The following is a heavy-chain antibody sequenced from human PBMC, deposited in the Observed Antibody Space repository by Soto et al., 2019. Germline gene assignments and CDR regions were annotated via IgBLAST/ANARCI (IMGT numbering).Heavy chain of an antibody. CDR2: ISSSSSYI. J-gene: IGHJ4*02. D-gene: IGHD3-22*01. V-gene: IGHV3-21*01. CDR1: GFTFSSYS. Sequence: GGSLRLSCAASGFTFSSYSMNWVRQAPGKGLEWVSSISSSSSYIYYAESVKGRFTISRDNAKNSLYLQMNSLRAEDTALYCCARDLAPGLNYYDSSGSDYWGQGTLVTVSS. CDR3: ARDLAPGLNYYDSSGSDY.